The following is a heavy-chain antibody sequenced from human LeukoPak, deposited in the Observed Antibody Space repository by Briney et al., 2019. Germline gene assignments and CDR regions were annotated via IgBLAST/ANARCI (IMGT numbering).Heavy chain of an antibody. J-gene: IGHJ4*02. CDR3: AKDSSADDSSGYSYYFDY. V-gene: IGHV3-30*18. CDR2: ISFDETNK. CDR1: GFTFSSYG. D-gene: IGHD3-22*01. Sequence: GGSLRLSCAASGFTFSSYGMLWVRQAPGKGLEWVAVISFDETNKYYADSVKGRFTISRDNSKNTLYLQMNSLRAEDTAVYYCAKDSSADDSSGYSYYFDYWGQGTLVTVSS.